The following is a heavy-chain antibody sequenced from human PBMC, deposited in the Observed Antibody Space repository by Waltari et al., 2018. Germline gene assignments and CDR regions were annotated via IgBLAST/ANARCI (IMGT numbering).Heavy chain of an antibody. V-gene: IGHV3-23*01. CDR3: ATQWRRGDY. D-gene: IGHD2-8*01. J-gene: IGHJ4*02. CDR2: ISGSGGST. CDR1: GFTFSSYA. Sequence: EVQLLESGGGLVQPGGSLRLSCAASGFTFSSYAMSWVRQAPGKGLGWVSAISGSGGSTYYADSVKGRFTISRDNSMNTLYLQMNSLGAEDTAVYYCATQWRRGDYWGQGTLVTVSS.